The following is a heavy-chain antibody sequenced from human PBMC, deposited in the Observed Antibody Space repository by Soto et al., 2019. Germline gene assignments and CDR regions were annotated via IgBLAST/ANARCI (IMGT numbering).Heavy chain of an antibody. CDR1: GYTFSRYY. V-gene: IGHV1-46*01. CDR3: ARDTSGYSLASFDY. J-gene: IGHJ4*02. CDR2: IAPSGEST. D-gene: IGHD3-22*01. Sequence: ASVKVSCKASGYTFSRYYMHWVRQARGQGLEWMGIIAPSGESTSYSQKFQGRVAMTWDTSTSTVYMELGSLRSDDTAVYYCARDTSGYSLASFDYWGQGTQVTVSS.